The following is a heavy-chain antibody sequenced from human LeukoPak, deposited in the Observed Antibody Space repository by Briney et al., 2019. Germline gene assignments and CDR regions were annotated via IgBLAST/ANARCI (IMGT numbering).Heavy chain of an antibody. D-gene: IGHD1-26*01. CDR1: GFTFSSYS. Sequence: GGSLRLSCAASGFTFSSYSMNWVRQAPGKGLEWVSYISSSSSTIYYADSVKGRFTISRDNSKNTLYLQMNSLRAEDTAVYYCAKGVSGSYYFDYWGQGTLVTVSS. J-gene: IGHJ4*02. CDR2: ISSSSSTI. CDR3: AKGVSGSYYFDY. V-gene: IGHV3-48*01.